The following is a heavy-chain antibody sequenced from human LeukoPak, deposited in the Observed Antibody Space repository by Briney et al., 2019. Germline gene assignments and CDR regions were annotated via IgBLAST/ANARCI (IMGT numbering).Heavy chain of an antibody. V-gene: IGHV3-30-3*01. CDR1: GFTFSSYA. CDR2: DGSNK. CDR3: ARRDYGDYAYAFDI. D-gene: IGHD4-17*01. J-gene: IGHJ3*02. Sequence: GGSLRLSCAASGFTFSSYAMHWVRQAPGKGLEWVAYDGSNKYYADSVKGRFTISRDNSKNTLYLQMNSLRAEDTAVYYCARRDYGDYAYAFDISGQGTMVTVSS.